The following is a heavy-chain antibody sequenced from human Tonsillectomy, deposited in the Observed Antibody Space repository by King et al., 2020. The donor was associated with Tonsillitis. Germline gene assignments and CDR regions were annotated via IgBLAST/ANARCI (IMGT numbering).Heavy chain of an antibody. D-gene: IGHD3-9*01. CDR3: ARDGGITIYYYHGMDV. Sequence: VQLVESGGGLVQPGGSLRLSCAASEFTSSSYGMSWVRQAPGKGLEWGANIKQDGREKNYVDSVKGRFTISRENTKNSLYLQMNSLRAEDTAVYYCARDGGITIYYYHGMDVWGQGTTVTVSS. V-gene: IGHV3-7*01. J-gene: IGHJ6*02. CDR1: EFTSSSYG. CDR2: IKQDGREK.